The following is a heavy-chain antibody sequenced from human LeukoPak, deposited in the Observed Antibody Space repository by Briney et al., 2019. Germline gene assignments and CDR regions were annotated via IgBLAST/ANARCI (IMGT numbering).Heavy chain of an antibody. CDR1: GYTFTGYY. Sequence: GPVKVSCKTSGYTFTGYYMHCVRQAPGQGLEWMGWINPNSGGTNYAQKFQGRVTMTRDTSISTAYMELSRLRSDDTAVYYCARDSPKYSSSWYLWGQGTLVTVSS. CDR3: ARDSPKYSSSWYL. J-gene: IGHJ5*02. CDR2: INPNSGGT. D-gene: IGHD6-13*01. V-gene: IGHV1-2*02.